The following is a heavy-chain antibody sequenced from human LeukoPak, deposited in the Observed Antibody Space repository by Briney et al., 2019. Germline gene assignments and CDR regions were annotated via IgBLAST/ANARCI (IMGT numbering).Heavy chain of an antibody. CDR1: GFTFSSYS. Sequence: GGSLRLSRAASGFTFSSYSMNWVRQAPGKGLEWVPSISSSSSYIYYADSVKGRFTISRDNAKNSLYLQMNSLRAEDTAVYYCARASSSYLFDYWGQGTLVTVSS. D-gene: IGHD6-6*01. CDR2: ISSSSSYI. V-gene: IGHV3-21*01. J-gene: IGHJ4*02. CDR3: ARASSSYLFDY.